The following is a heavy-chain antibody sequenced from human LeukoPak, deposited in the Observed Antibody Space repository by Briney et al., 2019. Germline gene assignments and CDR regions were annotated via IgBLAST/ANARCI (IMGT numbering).Heavy chain of an antibody. D-gene: IGHD6-13*01. CDR2: IYYSGST. CDR3: AWVLAAAGTPSFDY. V-gene: IGHV4-39*01. CDR1: GGSISSSSYY. Sequence: SETLSLTCTVSGGSISSSSYYWGWIRQPPGKGLEWIGSIYYSGSTYYNPSLKSRVTISVDTSKNQFSLKLSSVTAADTAVYYCAWVLAAAGTPSFDYWGQGTLVTVSS. J-gene: IGHJ4*02.